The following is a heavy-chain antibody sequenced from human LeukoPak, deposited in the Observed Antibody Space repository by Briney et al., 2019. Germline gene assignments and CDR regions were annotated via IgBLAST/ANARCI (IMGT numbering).Heavy chain of an antibody. D-gene: IGHD4-11*01. J-gene: IGHJ4*02. CDR1: GGTFSSYA. V-gene: IGHV1-69*05. Sequence: ASVRVSCKASGGTFSSYAISWGRQAPGQGLEWMGGIIPIFGTADYAQKFRGRVTITTDESTSTAYMELSSLRSEDTAVYYCARDRSNYGNDYWGQGTLVTVSS. CDR3: ARDRSNYGNDY. CDR2: IIPIFGTA.